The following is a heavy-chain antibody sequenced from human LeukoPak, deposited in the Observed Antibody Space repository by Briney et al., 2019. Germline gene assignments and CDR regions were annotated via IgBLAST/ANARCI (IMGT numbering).Heavy chain of an antibody. CDR1: GFTFSGYA. CDR3: ARDTHYSFDY. CDR2: ISISSGTI. Sequence: GGSLTLSCAASGFTFSGYAVHWVRQAPGKGLEWVSYISISSGTISYADSVRGRFTISSDNAKNSLYLQMNSLRAEDTAVYYCARDTHYSFDYWGQGTLVIVSS. V-gene: IGHV3-48*01. J-gene: IGHJ4*02. D-gene: IGHD2-21*01.